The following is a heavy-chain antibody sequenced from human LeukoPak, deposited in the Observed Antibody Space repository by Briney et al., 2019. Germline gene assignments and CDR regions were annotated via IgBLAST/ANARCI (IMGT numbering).Heavy chain of an antibody. CDR2: IYYSGST. Sequence: SETLSLTCTVSGGSISSYYWSWIQQPPGKGLEWIGYIYYSGSTNYNPSLKSRVTISVDTSKNQFSLKLSSVTAADTAVYYCARDAYSHQTWGQGTMVTVSS. CDR1: GGSISSYY. V-gene: IGHV4-59*01. CDR3: ARDAYSHQT. D-gene: IGHD5-18*01. J-gene: IGHJ3*01.